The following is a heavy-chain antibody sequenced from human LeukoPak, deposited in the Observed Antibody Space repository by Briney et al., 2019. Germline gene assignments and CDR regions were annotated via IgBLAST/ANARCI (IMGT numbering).Heavy chain of an antibody. V-gene: IGHV3-30-3*01. CDR3: AKDADYYGSGSYFGY. D-gene: IGHD3-10*01. J-gene: IGHJ4*02. CDR2: ISYDGSNK. CDR1: GFTFSSYA. Sequence: GGSLRLSCAASGFTFSSYAMHWVRQAPGKGLEWVAVISYDGSNKYYADSVKGRFTISRDNSKNTLYLQMNSLRAEDTAVYYCAKDADYYGSGSYFGYWGQGTLVTVSS.